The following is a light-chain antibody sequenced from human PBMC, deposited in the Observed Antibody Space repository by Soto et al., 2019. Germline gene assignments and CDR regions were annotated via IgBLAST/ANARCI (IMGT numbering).Light chain of an antibody. Sequence: EIRLTQSPGTLSLTPGERVTLSCRASQSVSSSYLAWYQQKPGQAPRLLIYGASSGATGIPDRFSGSGSGTDFTLTISRLEPEDFAVYYCQQYGSSPWTFGQGTKVDIK. CDR3: QQYGSSPWT. CDR2: GAS. CDR1: QSVSSSY. V-gene: IGKV3-20*01. J-gene: IGKJ1*01.